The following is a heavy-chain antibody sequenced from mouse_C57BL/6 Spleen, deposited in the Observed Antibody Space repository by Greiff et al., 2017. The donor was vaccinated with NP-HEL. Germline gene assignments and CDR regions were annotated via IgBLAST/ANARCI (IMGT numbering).Heavy chain of an antibody. J-gene: IGHJ1*03. Sequence: VQRVESGPELVKPGASVKISCKASGYAFSSSWMNWVKQRPGKGLEWIGRIYPGDGDTNYNGKFKGKATLTADKSSSTAYMQLSSLTSEDSAVYFCAPYDGYHWYFDVWGTGTTVTVSS. CDR3: APYDGYHWYFDV. D-gene: IGHD2-3*01. CDR1: GYAFSSSW. V-gene: IGHV1-82*01. CDR2: IYPGDGDT.